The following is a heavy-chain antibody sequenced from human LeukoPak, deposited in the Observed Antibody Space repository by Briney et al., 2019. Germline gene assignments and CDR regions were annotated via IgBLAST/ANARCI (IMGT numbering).Heavy chain of an antibody. CDR1: GYTFTSYG. CDR3: ARVEWLLLPFDY. CDR2: ISAYNGNT. V-gene: IGHV1-18*01. J-gene: IGHJ4*02. D-gene: IGHD3-22*01. Sequence: ASVKVSCKASGYTFTSYGISWVRQAPGQGLEWMGWISAYNGNTNYAQKLQGRVTMTTDTSTSTADREVRSRRSDDTAVYYCARVEWLLLPFDYWGQGTLVTVSS.